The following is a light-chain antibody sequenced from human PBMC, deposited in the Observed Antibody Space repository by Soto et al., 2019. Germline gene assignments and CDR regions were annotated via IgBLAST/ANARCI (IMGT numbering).Light chain of an antibody. Sequence: QSVLTQPPSASGTPGRRVSISCSGSRSNIGKNYVYWLQQLPGTAPKLLIYRDNQRPSGVPDRFSGSRSGTSASLAISGLRSDDEADYFCATWDDSLNGYVFGTGTKVTVL. V-gene: IGLV1-47*01. CDR1: RSNIGKNY. CDR3: ATWDDSLNGYV. J-gene: IGLJ1*01. CDR2: RDN.